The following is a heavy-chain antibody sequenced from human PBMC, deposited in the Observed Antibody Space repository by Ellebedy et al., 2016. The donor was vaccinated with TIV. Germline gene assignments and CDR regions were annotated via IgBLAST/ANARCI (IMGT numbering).Heavy chain of an antibody. J-gene: IGHJ3*01. D-gene: IGHD3-10*01. CDR1: GGSLSDNY. CDR2: LYYTGST. Sequence: GSLRLSCAVSGGSLSDNYWTWIRQPPGKGLEWIGYLYYTGSTNYNPSLRSRVTISVTTPSNQFSLKLSSVTAADTAVYYCVSSVSVDAFDLWGQGTMVTVSS. CDR3: VSSVSVDAFDL. V-gene: IGHV4-59*01.